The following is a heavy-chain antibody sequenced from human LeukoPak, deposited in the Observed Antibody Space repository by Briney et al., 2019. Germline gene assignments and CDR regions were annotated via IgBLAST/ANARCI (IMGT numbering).Heavy chain of an antibody. V-gene: IGHV3-23*01. CDR2: ISGSGGST. Sequence: SGGSLRLSCAASGFTFSSYAMSWVRQAPGKGLEWVSAISGSGGSTYYADSVKGRFTISRDNSKNTLYLQMNSLRAEDTAVYYCAKAAYLIAVAGNCFDYWGQGTLVTVSS. CDR3: AKAAYLIAVAGNCFDY. J-gene: IGHJ4*02. D-gene: IGHD6-19*01. CDR1: GFTFSSYA.